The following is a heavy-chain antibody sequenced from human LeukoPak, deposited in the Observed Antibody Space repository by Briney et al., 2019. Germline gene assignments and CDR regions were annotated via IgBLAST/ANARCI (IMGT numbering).Heavy chain of an antibody. CDR3: AGERDGYNPD. Sequence: PSETLSLTCAVSGGSISSSYYWTWIRQPPGKGLEWIGYIYYSGITKYNPSLKSRVTISVDTSKNQFSLKVSSVNAADTAVYYCAGERDGYNPDWGQGTLVTVSS. V-gene: IGHV4-61*01. CDR2: IYYSGIT. D-gene: IGHD5-24*01. CDR1: GGSISSSYY. J-gene: IGHJ4*02.